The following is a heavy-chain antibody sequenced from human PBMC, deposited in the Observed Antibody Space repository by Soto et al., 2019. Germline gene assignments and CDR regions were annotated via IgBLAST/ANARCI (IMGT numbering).Heavy chain of an antibody. CDR2: IQSGGPT. D-gene: IGHD2-15*01. CDR1: GFTVSSKY. J-gene: IGHJ6*04. CDR3: ERADVLCDGGRCYGVPLDF. V-gene: IGHV3-66*01. Sequence: PGGSLRLSCAASGFTVSSKYMSWVRQAPGKGLEWVSLIQSGGPTYYADSVKGRFTISRDTSENTVHLQMDSLRAEDTAVYYCERADVLCDGGRCYGVPLDFWGKGTTVTVSS.